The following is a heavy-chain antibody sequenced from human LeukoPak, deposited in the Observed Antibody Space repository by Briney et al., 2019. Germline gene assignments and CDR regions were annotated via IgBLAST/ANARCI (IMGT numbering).Heavy chain of an antibody. CDR3: ARDHAMVRGVIINYFDY. J-gene: IGHJ4*02. CDR2: INPNSGGT. D-gene: IGHD3-10*01. V-gene: IGHV1-2*02. CDR1: GYTFTSYY. Sequence: ASVKVSCKASGYTFTSYYMHWVRQAPGQGLEWMGWINPNSGGTNYAQKFQGRVTMTRDTSISTAYMELSRLRSDDTAVYYCARDHAMVRGVIINYFDYWGQGTLVTVSS.